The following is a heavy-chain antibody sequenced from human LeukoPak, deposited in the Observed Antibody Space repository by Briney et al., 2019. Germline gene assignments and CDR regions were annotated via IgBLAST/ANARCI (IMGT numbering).Heavy chain of an antibody. CDR2: IYYSGGT. Sequence: SETLSLTCTVSGGSISSYYWSWIRQPPGKGLEWIWYIYYSGGTNYNPSLKSRVTISVDTSKNQFSLKLSSVTAADTAVYYCARRDYDILTGYTWFDPWGQGTLVTVSS. CDR3: ARRDYDILTGYTWFDP. J-gene: IGHJ5*02. V-gene: IGHV4-59*08. D-gene: IGHD3-9*01. CDR1: GGSISSYY.